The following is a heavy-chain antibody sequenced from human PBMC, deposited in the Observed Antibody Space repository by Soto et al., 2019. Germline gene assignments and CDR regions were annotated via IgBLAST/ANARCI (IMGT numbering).Heavy chain of an antibody. CDR1: GFNFNNHW. D-gene: IGHD6-13*01. CDR2: MKQDGSQK. Sequence: PGGPLRLSCSASGFNFNNHWMSWVRQAPGKGLEWVANMKQDGSQKYYVDSVMGRFTISRDNAKDSVYLQMNSLRVEDTAGYYYARGPKKGYGTSFFDYWGQGPLVTVSS. J-gene: IGHJ4*02. CDR3: ARGPKKGYGTSFFDY. V-gene: IGHV3-7*01.